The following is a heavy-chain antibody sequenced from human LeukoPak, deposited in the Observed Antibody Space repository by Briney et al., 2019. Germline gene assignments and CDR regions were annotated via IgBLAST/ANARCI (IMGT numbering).Heavy chain of an antibody. CDR2: ISGSGGTT. Sequence: GGSLRLSCAASGLTFSSYAMRWVCQAPGKGLGWVSAISGSGGTTYYAGSVKSRSPISRDNSKNTLYLQMTSLRAEDTAVYYCAKAPYHLVVVPAAMLSYYYYGMDVWGQGTTVTVSS. V-gene: IGHV3-23*01. CDR3: AKAPYHLVVVPAAMLSYYYYGMDV. J-gene: IGHJ6*02. D-gene: IGHD2-2*01. CDR1: GLTFSSYA.